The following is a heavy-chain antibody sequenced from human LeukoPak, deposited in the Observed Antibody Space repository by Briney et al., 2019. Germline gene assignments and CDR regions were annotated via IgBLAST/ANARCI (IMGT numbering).Heavy chain of an antibody. CDR2: INHSGST. CDR3: ARGQPQAYSSSYGLFDY. V-gene: IGHV4-34*01. J-gene: IGHJ4*02. CDR1: GVTLSDHH. Sequence: GSLRLSCAASGVTLSDHHMDWVRQAPGKGLEWIGEINHSGSTNYNPSLKSRVTISVDTSKNQFSLKLSSVTAADTAVYYCARGQPQAYSSSYGLFDYWGQGTLVTVSS. D-gene: IGHD6-13*01.